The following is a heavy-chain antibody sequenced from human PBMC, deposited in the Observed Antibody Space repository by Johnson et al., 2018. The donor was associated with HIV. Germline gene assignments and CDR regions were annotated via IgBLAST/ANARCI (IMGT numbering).Heavy chain of an antibody. CDR1: GFTFSSYV. V-gene: IGHV3-30*03. CDR2: ISYDGNNK. D-gene: IGHD3-16*01. CDR3: ARGTPGGGHTVDDASDI. J-gene: IGHJ3*02. Sequence: QVQLVESGGGVVQPGRSLRLSCAASGFTFSSYVMHWVRPAPGKGLAGVAVISYDGNNKYYADSVKGRFTVSRENSKNTLYLQMNSLRAEDTAVYYCARGTPGGGHTVDDASDIWGQGTMVTVSS.